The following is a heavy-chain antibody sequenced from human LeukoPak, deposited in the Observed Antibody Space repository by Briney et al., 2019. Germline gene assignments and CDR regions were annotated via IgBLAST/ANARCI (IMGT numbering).Heavy chain of an antibody. Sequence: GGSLRLSCAASGFTFSSYEMNWVRQAPGKGLEWVSYISSSGSTIYYADSVKGRFTISRDNAKNSLYLQMNSLRAEDTAVYYCAKGAYYGSGAWGYYYYYMDVWGKGTTVTISS. CDR2: ISSSGSTI. CDR1: GFTFSSYE. D-gene: IGHD3-10*01. CDR3: AKGAYYGSGAWGYYYYYMDV. V-gene: IGHV3-48*03. J-gene: IGHJ6*03.